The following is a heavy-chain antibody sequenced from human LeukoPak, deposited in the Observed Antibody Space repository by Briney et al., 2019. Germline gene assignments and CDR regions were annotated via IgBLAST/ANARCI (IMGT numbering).Heavy chain of an antibody. J-gene: IGHJ4*02. CDR3: ARVLTVPYLLDS. Sequence: SQTLSLTCDISGHSTTRRYDWAWFRQSTGKGVEWIATFFQSEKSFYNATLESRVIMSLDTSTSQFSLNLTTVTAADTAVYYCARVLTVPYLLDSWGQGTHVTVSS. D-gene: IGHD3-10*02. V-gene: IGHV4-38-2*01. CDR2: FFQSEKS. CDR1: GHSTTRRYD.